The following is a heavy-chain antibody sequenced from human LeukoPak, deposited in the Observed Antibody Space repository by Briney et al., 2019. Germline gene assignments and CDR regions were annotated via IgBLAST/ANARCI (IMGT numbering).Heavy chain of an antibody. J-gene: IGHJ5*02. D-gene: IGHD2-2*01. CDR3: ARMGCSSTSCYGNWFDP. CDR1: RFTFSSYA. V-gene: IGHV3-23*01. CDR2: ISGSGGST. Sequence: PGGSLRLSCAASRFTFSSYAMSWVRQAPGKGLEWVSTISGSGGSTYYADSVKGRFTISRDNSKNTLYLQMNSLRAEDTAVYYCARMGCSSTSCYGNWFDPWGQGTLVTVSS.